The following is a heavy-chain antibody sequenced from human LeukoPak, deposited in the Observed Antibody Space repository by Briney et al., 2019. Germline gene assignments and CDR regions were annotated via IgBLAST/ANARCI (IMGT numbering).Heavy chain of an antibody. CDR1: GFTFSSYG. CDR2: IWYDGSNK. CDR3: ASSAYDSSGYYYFDY. V-gene: IGHV3-33*01. J-gene: IGHJ4*02. D-gene: IGHD3-22*01. Sequence: PGGSLRLSCAASGFTFSSYGMHWVRQAPGKGLEWVAVIWYDGSNKYYADSVKGRFTISRDNSKNTLYLQMNSLRAEDTAVYYCASSAYDSSGYYYFDYWGQGTLVTVSP.